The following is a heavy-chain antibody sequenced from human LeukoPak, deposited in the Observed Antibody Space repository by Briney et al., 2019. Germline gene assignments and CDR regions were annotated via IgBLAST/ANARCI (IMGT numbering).Heavy chain of an antibody. CDR3: AKGNTIFGVVSHAFDI. CDR1: GFTFSSYA. Sequence: GGSLRLSCAASGFTFSSYAMSWVRQAPGKGLEWVSAISGSDGSTYYADSVKGRFTISRDNSKNTLYLQMNSLRAEDTAVYYCAKGNTIFGVVSHAFDIWGQGTMVTVSS. V-gene: IGHV3-23*01. CDR2: ISGSDGST. D-gene: IGHD3-3*01. J-gene: IGHJ3*02.